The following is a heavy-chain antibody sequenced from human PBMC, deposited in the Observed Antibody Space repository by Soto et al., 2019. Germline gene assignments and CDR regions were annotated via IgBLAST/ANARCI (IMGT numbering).Heavy chain of an antibody. Sequence: PGESLKISCKGSGYSFTSYWIGWVCQMPGKGLEWMGIIYPGDSDTRYSPSFQGQVTISADKSISTAYLQWSSLKASDTAMYYCASSMTTVTTYYCYYGMDVWGQGTTVTVSS. CDR1: GYSFTSYW. CDR2: IYPGDSDT. V-gene: IGHV5-51*01. J-gene: IGHJ6*02. CDR3: ASSMTTVTTYYCYYGMDV. D-gene: IGHD4-4*01.